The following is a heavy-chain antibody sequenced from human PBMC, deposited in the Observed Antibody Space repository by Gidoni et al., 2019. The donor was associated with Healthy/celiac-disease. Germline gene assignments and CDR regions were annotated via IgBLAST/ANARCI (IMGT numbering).Heavy chain of an antibody. CDR3: AKGWRQLAYFDY. CDR1: GFTFSSYA. Sequence: EVQLLESGGGLVQPGGSLRLSCAASGFTFSSYAMSWFRQAPGKGLEWVSAISGSGGSTYYADSVKGRFTISRYNSKNTLYLQMNSLRAEDTAVYYCAKGWRQLAYFDYWGQGTLVTVSS. CDR2: ISGSGGST. D-gene: IGHD6-13*01. J-gene: IGHJ4*02. V-gene: IGHV3-23*01.